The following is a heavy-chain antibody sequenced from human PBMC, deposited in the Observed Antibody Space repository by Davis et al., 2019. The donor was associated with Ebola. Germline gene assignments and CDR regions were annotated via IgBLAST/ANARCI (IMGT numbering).Heavy chain of an antibody. D-gene: IGHD3-3*01. V-gene: IGHV4-34*01. CDR1: GGSFSGYY. CDR2: INHSGST. CDR3: ARARGSIFGAPYGMDV. J-gene: IGHJ6*02. Sequence: SETLSLTCAVYGGSFSGYYWSWIRQPPGKGLEWIGEINHSGSTNYNPSLKSRVTISVDTSKNQFSLKLSSVTAADTAVYYCARARGSIFGAPYGMDVWGQGTTVTVSS.